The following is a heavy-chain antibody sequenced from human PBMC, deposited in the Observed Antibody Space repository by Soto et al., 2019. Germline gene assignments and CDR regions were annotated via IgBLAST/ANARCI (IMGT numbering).Heavy chain of an antibody. V-gene: IGHV2-5*02. J-gene: IGHJ4*02. CDR1: GFSLSTSGVG. Sequence: QITLKESGPTLVKPTQTLTLTCTFSGFSLSTSGVGVGWIRQPPGKALEWLALIYWDDDKRYSPSLKSRLTITKETSKNQVVLTMTNMDPVDTATYYCAHSPKYYYDSSGYYFDYWGQGTLVTVSS. CDR2: IYWDDDK. CDR3: AHSPKYYYDSSGYYFDY. D-gene: IGHD3-22*01.